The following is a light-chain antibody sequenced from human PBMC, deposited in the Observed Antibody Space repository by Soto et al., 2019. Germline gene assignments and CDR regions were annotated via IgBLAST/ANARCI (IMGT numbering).Light chain of an antibody. V-gene: IGLV2-14*01. CDR1: SRDVGGYNY. CDR2: DVS. CDR3: ISYTSSSLYV. J-gene: IGLJ1*01. Sequence: QSALTQPASVSGSPGQSITISCTGTSRDVGGYNYVSWHQQHPGKAPELMIHDVSNRPSGVSNRFSGSKSGNTASLTISGLQAEDEAEYYCISYTSSSLYVFGTGTQLTVL.